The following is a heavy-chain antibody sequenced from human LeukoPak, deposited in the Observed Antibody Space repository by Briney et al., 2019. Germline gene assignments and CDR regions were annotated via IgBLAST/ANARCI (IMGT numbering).Heavy chain of an antibody. CDR2: IYYSGST. J-gene: IGHJ4*02. CDR1: GGSISSGGYY. D-gene: IGHD3-22*01. CDR3: ARGDSSGCDY. Sequence: KPSETLSLTRTVSGGSISSGGYYWSWIRQHPGKGLEWIGYIYYSGSTYYNPPLKSRVTISVDTSKNQFSLKLSSVTAADTAVYYCARGDSSGCDYWGQGTLVTVSS. V-gene: IGHV4-31*03.